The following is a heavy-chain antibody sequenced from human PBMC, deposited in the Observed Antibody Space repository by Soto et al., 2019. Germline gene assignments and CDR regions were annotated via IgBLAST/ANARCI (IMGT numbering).Heavy chain of an antibody. CDR1: GSTFPNYP. D-gene: IGHD6-19*01. J-gene: IGHJ5*02. CDR3: VSDGNSSSWERLDH. Sequence: PGGSLRLSCTASGSTFPNYPMHWVRQAPDKGLEWVAVISHDGVTKNSADSVKGRFTISRDNSRNTLYLQMNSLRIEDTAMYYCVSDGNSSSWERLDHWGQGTLVTVYS. CDR2: ISHDGVTK. V-gene: IGHV3-30-3*01.